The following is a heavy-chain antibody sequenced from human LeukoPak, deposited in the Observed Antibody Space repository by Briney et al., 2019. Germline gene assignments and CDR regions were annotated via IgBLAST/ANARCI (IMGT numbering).Heavy chain of an antibody. CDR1: GYTFTSYG. J-gene: IGHJ5*02. Sequence: GASVKVSCKASGYTFTSYGISWVRQAAGQGLEWRGWISAYNGNTDCAQKLQGRVTMTTDTSTSTAYMELRSLRSDDTAVYYCARTRQYSSSWYCWFDPWGQGTLVTVSS. D-gene: IGHD6-13*01. V-gene: IGHV1-18*01. CDR3: ARTRQYSSSWYCWFDP. CDR2: ISAYNGNT.